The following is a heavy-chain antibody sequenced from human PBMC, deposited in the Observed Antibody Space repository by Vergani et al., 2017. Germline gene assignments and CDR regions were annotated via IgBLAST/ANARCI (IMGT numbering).Heavy chain of an antibody. V-gene: IGHV2-70*04. CDR1: GCSLSTSGMR. CDR3: ARSSNWGSTGFDY. Sequence: QVTLKESGPALVKPTQTLTLTCTFSGCSLSTSGMRVSWIRQPPGKALEWLARIDWDDDKFYSTSLKTRLTNSKDTSKNQVVLTMTNMDPVDTATYYCARSSNWGSTGFDYWGQGTLVTVSS. CDR2: IDWDDDK. D-gene: IGHD7-27*01. J-gene: IGHJ4*02.